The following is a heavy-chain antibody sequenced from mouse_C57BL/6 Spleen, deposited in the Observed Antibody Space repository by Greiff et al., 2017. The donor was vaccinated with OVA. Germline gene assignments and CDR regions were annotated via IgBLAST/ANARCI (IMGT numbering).Heavy chain of an antibody. CDR3: AREIYYDYDDAMDY. D-gene: IGHD2-4*01. CDR2: ISDGGSYT. CDR1: GFTFSSYA. J-gene: IGHJ4*01. V-gene: IGHV5-4*01. Sequence: EVKLVESGGGLVKPGGSLKLSCAASGFTFSSYAMSWVRQTPEKRLEWVATISDGGSYTYYPDNVKGRFTISRDNAKNNLYLQMSHLKSEDTAMYYCAREIYYDYDDAMDYWGQGTSVTVSS.